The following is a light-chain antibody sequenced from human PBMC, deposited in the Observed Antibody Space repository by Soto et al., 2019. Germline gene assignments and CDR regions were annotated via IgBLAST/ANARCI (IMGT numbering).Light chain of an antibody. J-gene: IGLJ3*02. CDR3: TSYAGSNIWV. CDR1: SSDVGAYKY. V-gene: IGLV2-8*01. Sequence: QSALTQAPSASGSPRQSVTISCTGTSSDVGAYKYVSWYQQYPGKAPKLMIYEVSKRPSGVPDRFSGSKSGNTASLTVSGLQAEDEADYYCTSYAGSNIWVFGGGTKLTVL. CDR2: EVS.